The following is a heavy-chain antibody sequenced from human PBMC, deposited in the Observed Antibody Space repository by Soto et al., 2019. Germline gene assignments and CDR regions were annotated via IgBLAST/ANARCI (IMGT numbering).Heavy chain of an antibody. CDR2: IYWDDDK. CDR1: GFSLSTSGVG. CDR3: AYRIVGWYFDL. V-gene: IGHV2-5*02. J-gene: IGHJ2*01. D-gene: IGHD3-16*02. Sequence: QITLKESGPTLVKPTQTLTLTCTFSGFSLSTSGVGVGWIRQPPGKALEWLALIYWDDDKRYSPSLKSRLTITKDTSKNQVVVTMTNMDPVDTATYYCAYRIVGWYFDLWGRGTLVTVSS.